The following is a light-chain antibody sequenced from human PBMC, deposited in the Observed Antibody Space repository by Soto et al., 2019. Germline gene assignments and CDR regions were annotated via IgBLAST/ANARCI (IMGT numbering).Light chain of an antibody. Sequence: EIVMTLSPATLSVSPGERATLSCRASQSLSSNLAWYQQKPGQAPRLLIYGASTRATGIPARFSGSGSGTEFTLTISSLQSEDFAVYYCQQYDIWPKTFGQGTKVEIK. CDR2: GAS. CDR3: QQYDIWPKT. CDR1: QSLSSN. V-gene: IGKV3-15*01. J-gene: IGKJ1*01.